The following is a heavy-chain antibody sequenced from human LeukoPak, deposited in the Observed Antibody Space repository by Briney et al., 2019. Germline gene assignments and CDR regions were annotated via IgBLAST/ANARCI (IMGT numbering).Heavy chain of an antibody. Sequence: GGSLRLSCAASEYTFSSFWMIWVRQAPGKGLEWVASIRPDGSERYFVESVKGRFTLSRDNAKDSLNLQMNSLRAEDTAVYYCARRSGGDAFDMWGQGTMVTVSS. CDR2: IRPDGSER. V-gene: IGHV3-7*03. D-gene: IGHD2-15*01. J-gene: IGHJ3*02. CDR3: ARRSGGDAFDM. CDR1: EYTFSSFW.